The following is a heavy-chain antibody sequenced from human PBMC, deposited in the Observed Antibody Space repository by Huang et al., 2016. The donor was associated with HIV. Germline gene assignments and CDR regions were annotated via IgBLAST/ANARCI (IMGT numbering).Heavy chain of an antibody. V-gene: IGHV1-46*01. CDR2: INPTTGAT. Sequence: QVQLVQSGAEVKKPGASTKVACKAYGYTFPNYYIHWVRQPPGHGLEWMGIINPTTGATNYAQKCRGRVTMTRDTSTNTVYMELRSLRSQDTAMYYWVREKGITVMVETNYFDYWGPGSQVTVSS. CDR1: GYTFPNYY. CDR3: VREKGITVMVETNYFDY. J-gene: IGHJ4*02. D-gene: IGHD3-22*01.